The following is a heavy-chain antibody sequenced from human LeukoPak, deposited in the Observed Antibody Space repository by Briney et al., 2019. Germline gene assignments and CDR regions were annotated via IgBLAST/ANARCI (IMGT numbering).Heavy chain of an antibody. J-gene: IGHJ4*02. CDR1: GFTFSDSN. V-gene: IGHV3-48*04. CDR3: ATSSYYVSGSDN. D-gene: IGHD3-10*01. Sequence: GGSLRLSCAASGFTFSDSNMNWVRQAPGKGLEWVSYISRSSSTIYYADSVRGRFNISRDNAKNSLYLQMNSLRAEDTAVYYCATSSYYVSGSDNWGQGTLVTVSS. CDR2: ISRSSSTI.